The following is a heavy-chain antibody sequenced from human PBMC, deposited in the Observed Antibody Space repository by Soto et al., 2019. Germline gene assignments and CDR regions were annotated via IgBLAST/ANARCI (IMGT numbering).Heavy chain of an antibody. CDR3: ARLRIATNNYKWFDP. V-gene: IGHV4-31*03. Sequence: TLSLTCSVSGAALNCGNYYWSWIRQVPGEGLEWIGHIYVTGAVDYNPSLRDRITISQDTSERQFSLNLRLVTAADTAVYYCARLRIATNNYKWFDPWGQGTLFSVSS. D-gene: IGHD2-21*01. CDR1: GAALNCGNYY. J-gene: IGHJ5*02. CDR2: IYVTGAV.